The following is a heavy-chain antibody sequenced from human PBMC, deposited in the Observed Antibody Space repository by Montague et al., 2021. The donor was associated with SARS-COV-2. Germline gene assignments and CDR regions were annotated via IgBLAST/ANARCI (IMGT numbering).Heavy chain of an antibody. J-gene: IGHJ4*02. V-gene: IGHV2-5*02. D-gene: IGHD6-19*01. CDR1: GFSLSTSGVR. Sequence: PALVKPTQTLTLTCTFSGFSLSTSGVRVGWIRQPPGKAREWLALIYWDDDKRYSPSLKSRLTITKDTSKNQVVLTMTNMDPVDTATYYCAHTLMQWLTPLSFDYWGQGTLVTVSS. CDR3: AHTLMQWLTPLSFDY. CDR2: IYWDDDK.